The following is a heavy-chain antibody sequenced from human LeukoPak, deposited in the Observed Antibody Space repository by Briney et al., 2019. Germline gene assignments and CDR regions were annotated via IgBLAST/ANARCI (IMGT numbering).Heavy chain of an antibody. CDR3: ARVLRYCSGGNCYSGGLGYMDV. J-gene: IGHJ6*03. Sequence: GGSLRLSCAASGCTFSSYWMSWVRQAPGKGLEWVANIKQDGSEKYYVDSVKGRFTISRDNAKNSLFLQMNSLRAEDTAVYYCARVLRYCSGGNCYSGGLGYMDVWGKGTTVTIPS. V-gene: IGHV3-7*03. CDR1: GCTFSSYW. CDR2: IKQDGSEK. D-gene: IGHD2-15*01.